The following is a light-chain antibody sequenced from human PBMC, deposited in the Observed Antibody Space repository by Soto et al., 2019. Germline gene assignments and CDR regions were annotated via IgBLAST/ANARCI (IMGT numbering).Light chain of an antibody. V-gene: IGLV2-11*01. CDR2: DVS. CDR1: SSDVGGYNY. J-gene: IGLJ2*01. CDR3: CSYGGFSTFVI. Sequence: QSALTQPRSVSGSPGQSVTISCTGTSSDVGGYNYVSWYQQHPGKAPKLMIYDVSKRPSGVPDRFSGSKSGNTASLTISGLQAEDEADYYCCSYGGFSTFVIFGGGTQLTVL.